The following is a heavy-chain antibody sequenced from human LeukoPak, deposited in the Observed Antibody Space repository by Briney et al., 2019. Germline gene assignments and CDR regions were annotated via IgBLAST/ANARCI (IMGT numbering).Heavy chain of an antibody. Sequence: ASVKVSCKASGYTFTGYYMHWVRQAPGQGLEWMGWINPNSGGTKYAQKFQGRVTMTRDTSITTVYMELSSLRSDDTAVYYCARDKGIGWYHFDYWGQGTLVTVSS. CDR1: GYTFTGYY. J-gene: IGHJ4*02. CDR3: ARDKGIGWYHFDY. D-gene: IGHD6-19*01. V-gene: IGHV1-2*02. CDR2: INPNSGGT.